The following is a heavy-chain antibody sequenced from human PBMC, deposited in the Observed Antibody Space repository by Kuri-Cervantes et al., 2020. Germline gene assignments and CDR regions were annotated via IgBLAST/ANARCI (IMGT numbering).Heavy chain of an antibody. D-gene: IGHD3-22*01. CDR2: IYYTGST. CDR3: ARGAGDSRGTDFDY. J-gene: IGHJ4*02. CDR1: GGSISDYY. V-gene: IGHV4-59*01. Sequence: SETLSLTCTVSGGSISDYYWNWIRQPPGEGLEYIGYIYYTGSTTYNPSLKSRVTISVDTSNNQFSLNLDSVTAADTAVYYCARGAGDSRGTDFDYWGQGTLVTVSS.